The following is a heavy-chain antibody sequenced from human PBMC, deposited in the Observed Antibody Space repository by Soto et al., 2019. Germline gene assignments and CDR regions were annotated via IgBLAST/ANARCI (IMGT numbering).Heavy chain of an antibody. CDR3: ARDIVVVVAATPEHAFDI. Sequence: GGPKRHPYRASEFTFRDYYMSWIRKDPKKGLEWVSYISSSGSTIYYADSVKGRVTMTRDTSISTAYMELSRLRSDDTAVYYCARDIVVVVAATPEHAFDIWGQGTMVTVSS. V-gene: IGHV3-11*01. J-gene: IGHJ3*02. D-gene: IGHD2-15*01. CDR1: EFTFRDYY. CDR2: ISSSGSTI.